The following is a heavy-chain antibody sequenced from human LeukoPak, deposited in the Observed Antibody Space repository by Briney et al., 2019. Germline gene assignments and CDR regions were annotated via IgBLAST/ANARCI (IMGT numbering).Heavy chain of an antibody. V-gene: IGHV3-48*04. Sequence: GSLRLSCAASGFTFSSYAMKWVRQAPGKGLEWVSYISSSGSTIYYADSVKGRFTISRDNAKNSLYLQMNSLRAEDTAVYYCARDFRAAMDVWGQGTTVTVSS. CDR1: GFTFSSYA. CDR2: ISSSGSTI. D-gene: IGHD2-15*01. J-gene: IGHJ6*02. CDR3: ARDFRAAMDV.